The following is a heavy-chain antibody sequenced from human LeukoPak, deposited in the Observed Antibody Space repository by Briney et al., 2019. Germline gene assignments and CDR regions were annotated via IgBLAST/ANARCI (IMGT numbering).Heavy chain of an antibody. CDR1: GFTFNNYA. CDR3: AKDGPNLVGATTGGFDY. D-gene: IGHD1-26*01. CDR2: ISGSGGST. J-gene: IGHJ4*02. Sequence: GGSLRLSCAASGFTFNNYAMSWVRQAPGKGPEWLSAISGSGGSTTDADSVKGRFTTSRDNSKSTLYLQMNSLRAEDTAVYYCAKDGPNLVGATTGGFDYWGQGTLVTVSS. V-gene: IGHV3-23*01.